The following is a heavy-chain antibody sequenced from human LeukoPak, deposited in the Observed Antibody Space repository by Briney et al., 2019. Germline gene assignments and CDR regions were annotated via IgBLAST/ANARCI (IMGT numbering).Heavy chain of an antibody. D-gene: IGHD2-15*01. J-gene: IGHJ6*03. CDR1: GGSFSGYY. CDR2: INHSGST. CDR3: ARGAAGRNTYYYYIDV. Sequence: KPSETLSLTCAVYGGSFSGYYWSWLRQPPGKGLEWIGEINHSGSTNYNPSLKSRVTISVDTSKDQFSLKLSSVTAADTAIYYCARGAAGRNTYYYYIDVWGKGTTVTVSS. V-gene: IGHV4-34*01.